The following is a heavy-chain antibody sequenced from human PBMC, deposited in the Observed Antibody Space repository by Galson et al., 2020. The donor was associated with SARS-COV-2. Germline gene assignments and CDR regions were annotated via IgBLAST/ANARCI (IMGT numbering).Heavy chain of an antibody. CDR1: GYSVSTTNY. CDR2: IYPNGRT. CDR3: ASEFSGSRIHYMDV. V-gene: IGHV4-38-2*01. J-gene: IGHJ6*03. Sequence: SETLSLTCAVSGYSVSTTNYWGWVRLAPGKGLEWIGSIYPNGRTYYNPSLESRVTISLDTSSGQFSLKLSSVTAADTAVYFCASEFSGSRIHYMDVWGKGTTVTISS. D-gene: IGHD3-10*01.